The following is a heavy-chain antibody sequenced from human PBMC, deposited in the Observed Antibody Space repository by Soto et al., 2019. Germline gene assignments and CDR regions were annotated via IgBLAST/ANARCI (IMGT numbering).Heavy chain of an antibody. V-gene: IGHV4-30-4*08. Sequence: PSETLSLTCTVSGGSIRSADYYWSWIRQPPGKGLEWIGYIYYSGSTYYHASLRSRVTISIDTSKNQFSLNLSSVTAADSAVYYCARGGTIFGVVSSGGMDVWGQGTTVTVSS. J-gene: IGHJ6*02. CDR1: GGSIRSADYY. CDR2: IYYSGST. CDR3: ARGGTIFGVVSSGGMDV. D-gene: IGHD3-3*01.